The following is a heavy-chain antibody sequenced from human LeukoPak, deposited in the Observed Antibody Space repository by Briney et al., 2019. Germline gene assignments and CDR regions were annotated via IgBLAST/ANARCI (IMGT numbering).Heavy chain of an antibody. D-gene: IGHD1-26*01. Sequence: TETLSLTCAVYGGSFSGYYWSWIRQPPGKGLEWIGEINHSGSTNYNPSLKSRVTISVDTSKNQFSLKLSSVTAADTAVYYCARDHRYSGSYYPYWGQGTLVTVSS. J-gene: IGHJ4*02. CDR3: ARDHRYSGSYYPY. CDR2: INHSGST. V-gene: IGHV4-34*01. CDR1: GGSFSGYY.